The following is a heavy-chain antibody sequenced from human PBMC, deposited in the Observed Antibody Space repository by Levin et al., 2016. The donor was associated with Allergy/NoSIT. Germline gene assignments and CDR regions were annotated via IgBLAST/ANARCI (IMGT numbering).Heavy chain of an antibody. CDR1: GFTFTSYW. D-gene: IGHD1-14*01. Sequence: ESLKISCAASGFTFTSYWMHWVRQAPGKGLVWVARINSEGTSRSYADSVKGRFTISRDNAKNTLYLHMNSLSAEDTAVYFCARNRVAENYFDSWGQGTLVTVSS. CDR2: INSEGTSR. J-gene: IGHJ4*02. CDR3: ARNRVAENYFDS. V-gene: IGHV3-74*01.